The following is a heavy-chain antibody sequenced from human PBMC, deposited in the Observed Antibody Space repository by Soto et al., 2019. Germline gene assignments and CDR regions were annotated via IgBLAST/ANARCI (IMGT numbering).Heavy chain of an antibody. D-gene: IGHD5-12*01. V-gene: IGHV3-72*01. J-gene: IGHJ6*02. CDR2: TKNKAASYAT. Sequence: PGGSLRLSCSTSGFTFSDSYMDWVRQAPGKGLEWVGRTKNKAASYATEYAASVKGRFSISRDHSQNSLYLQMNSLKIEDTAVYYCAKERMATDQYYYYYYGMDVWGQGTTVTVSS. CDR1: GFTFSDSY. CDR3: AKERMATDQYYYYYYGMDV.